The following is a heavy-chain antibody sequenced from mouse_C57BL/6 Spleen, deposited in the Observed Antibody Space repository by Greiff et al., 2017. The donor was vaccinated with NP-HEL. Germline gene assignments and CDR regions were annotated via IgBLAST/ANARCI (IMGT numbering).Heavy chain of an antibody. Sequence: VQGVESGGGLVKPGGSLKLSCAASGFTFSSYAMSWVRQTPEKRLEWVATISDGGSYTYYPDNVKGRFTISRDNAKNNLYLQMSYLKSEDTAMYYCARSSLYFDVWGTGTTVTVSS. J-gene: IGHJ1*03. CDR1: GFTFSSYA. CDR2: ISDGGSYT. CDR3: ARSSLYFDV. V-gene: IGHV5-4*01.